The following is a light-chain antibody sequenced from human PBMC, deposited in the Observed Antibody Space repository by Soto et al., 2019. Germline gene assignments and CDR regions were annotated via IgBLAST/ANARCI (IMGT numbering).Light chain of an antibody. V-gene: IGKV1-5*01. J-gene: IGKJ1*01. CDR2: DAS. Sequence: DIHMTQSPSTLSASVGDRVTITCRASQTISSWLAWYQQKPGKAPKLLIYDASNLQSGIPSRFSGSGSGTEFTLTISSLQPDDFATYYCQQYNSYSWTFDQGTKVEV. CDR1: QTISSW. CDR3: QQYNSYSWT.